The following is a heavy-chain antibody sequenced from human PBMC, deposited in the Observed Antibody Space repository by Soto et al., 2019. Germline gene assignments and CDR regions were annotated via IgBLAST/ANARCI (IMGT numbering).Heavy chain of an antibody. D-gene: IGHD3-10*01. CDR1: SVSNAW. CDR2: IKRQTDGETT. Sequence: SVSNAWMNWVRQAPGKGLEWVGRIKRQTDGETTDYAAPVRDRFSISRDDSKNTLYLQMNSLKTEDTAVYYCTTRYNYGSGYWYFDLWGRGTLVTVSS. J-gene: IGHJ2*01. CDR3: TTRYNYGSGYWYFDL. V-gene: IGHV3-15*07.